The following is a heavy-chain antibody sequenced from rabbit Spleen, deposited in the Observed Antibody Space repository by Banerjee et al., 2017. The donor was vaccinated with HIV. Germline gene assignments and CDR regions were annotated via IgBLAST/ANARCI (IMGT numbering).Heavy chain of an antibody. Sequence: QSLEESGGGLVQPEGSLALTCKASGFSFSSSDYICWVRQAPGKGLEWISCIAGSSSGFTYSANWAKGRFTISNTSSTTVTLQVTSLTGADTATYFCARGGDTSGDGYVLWGPVPWSPS. V-gene: IGHV1S40*01. CDR1: GFSFSSSDY. CDR3: ARGGDTSGDGYVL. D-gene: IGHD6-1*01. J-gene: IGHJ4*01. CDR2: IAGSSSGFT.